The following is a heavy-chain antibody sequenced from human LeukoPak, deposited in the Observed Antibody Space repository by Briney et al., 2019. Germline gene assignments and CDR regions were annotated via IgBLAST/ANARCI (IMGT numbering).Heavy chain of an antibody. CDR1: GGTFSSYA. CDR2: IIPIFGTA. J-gene: IGHJ5*02. CDR3: ARDIAAAGTKFGNWFDP. D-gene: IGHD6-13*01. V-gene: IGHV1-69*06. Sequence: ASVKVSCKASGGTFSSYAISWVRQAPGQGLEWMGGIIPIFGTANYAQKFQGRVTITADKSTSTAYMELSSLRSEDTAVYYCARDIAAAGTKFGNWFDPWGQGTLVTVSS.